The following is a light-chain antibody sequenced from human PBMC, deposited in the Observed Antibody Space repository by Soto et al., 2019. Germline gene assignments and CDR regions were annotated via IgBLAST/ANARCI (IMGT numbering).Light chain of an antibody. J-gene: IGKJ1*01. CDR3: QQYYSTPPWT. CDR1: QRLLHRNVYNY. Sequence: VLIQSPLSLPVTPGEPASISCRSSQRLLHRNVYNYLAWYQQKPGQPPKLLIYWASTRESGVPARFSGSGSGTDFTLTISSLQAEDVAVYYCQQYYSTPPWTFGQGTKVDIK. V-gene: IGKV4-1*01. CDR2: WAS.